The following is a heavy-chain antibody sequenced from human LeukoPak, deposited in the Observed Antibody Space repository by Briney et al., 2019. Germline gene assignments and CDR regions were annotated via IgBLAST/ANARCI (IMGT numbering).Heavy chain of an antibody. V-gene: IGHV3-21*01. J-gene: IGHJ4*02. CDR2: ISSSSSYI. CDR1: GLTFSSYS. D-gene: IGHD3-3*01. Sequence: KPGGSLRLSCAASGLTFSSYSMNWVRQAPGKGLEWVSSISSSSSYIYYADSVKGRFTISRDNAKNSLYLQMNSLRAEDTAVYYCARDFNLDLAYWGQGTLVTVSS. CDR3: ARDFNLDLAY.